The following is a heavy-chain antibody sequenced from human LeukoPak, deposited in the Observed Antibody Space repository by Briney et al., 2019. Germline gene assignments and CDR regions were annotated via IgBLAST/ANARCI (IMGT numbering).Heavy chain of an antibody. CDR1: GGSFSGYC. CDR3: ATYIVGATQA. Sequence: SETLSLTCAVYGGSFSGYCWSWIRQPPGKGLEWIGEINHSGSTNYNPSLKSRVTISVDTSKNQFSLKLSSVTAADTAVYYCATYIVGATQAWGQGTLVTVSS. J-gene: IGHJ5*02. V-gene: IGHV4-34*01. D-gene: IGHD1-26*01. CDR2: INHSGST.